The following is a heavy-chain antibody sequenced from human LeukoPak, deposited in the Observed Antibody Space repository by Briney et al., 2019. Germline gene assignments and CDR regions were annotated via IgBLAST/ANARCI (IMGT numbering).Heavy chain of an antibody. Sequence: ASVKVSCKASGYTSTGYYMHWVRQAPGQGLEWMGWINPNSGGTNYAQKFQGRVTMTRDTSISTAYMELSRLRSDDTAVYYCARDVDCSSTSCRDYWGQGTLVTVSS. CDR2: INPNSGGT. CDR3: ARDVDCSSTSCRDY. J-gene: IGHJ4*02. D-gene: IGHD2-2*01. V-gene: IGHV1-2*02. CDR1: GYTSTGYY.